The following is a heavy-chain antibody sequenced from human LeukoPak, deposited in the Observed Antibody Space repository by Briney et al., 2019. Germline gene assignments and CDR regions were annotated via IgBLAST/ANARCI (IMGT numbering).Heavy chain of an antibody. V-gene: IGHV3-23*01. CDR3: SSHTAPRTIAY. J-gene: IGHJ4*02. D-gene: IGHD5-18*01. CDR2: ISGSGGST. Sequence: GGSLRLSCAASGFTFSSYAMSWVRQAPGKGLEWVSAISGSGGSTYYADSVKGRFTISRDNSKNTLYLQMNSLRAEDTAVYYCSSHTAPRTIAYWGQGTLVTVSS. CDR1: GFTFSSYA.